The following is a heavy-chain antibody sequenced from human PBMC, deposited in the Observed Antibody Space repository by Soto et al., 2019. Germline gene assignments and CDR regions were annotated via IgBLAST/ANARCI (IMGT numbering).Heavy chain of an antibody. V-gene: IGHV4-31*03. Sequence: SETLSLTCTVSGGSISSGGYYWSWIRQHPGKGLEWIGYIYYSGSTYYNPSLKSRVTISVDTSKNQFSLKLSSVTAADTAVYYCARAGSSWLNFDYRRQRTLVTVSS. J-gene: IGHJ4*02. CDR3: ARAGSSWLNFDY. CDR1: GGSISSGGYY. CDR2: IYYSGST. D-gene: IGHD6-13*01.